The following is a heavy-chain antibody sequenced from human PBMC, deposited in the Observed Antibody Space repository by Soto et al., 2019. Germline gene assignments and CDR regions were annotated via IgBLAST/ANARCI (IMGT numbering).Heavy chain of an antibody. CDR1: GGTFSSYA. Sequence: SVKVSCKASGGTFSSYAMNWVRQAPGQGLEWMGGIIPMFGTADYAQKFQARVKITADESTSTAYMELSSLRSEDTAVYYCARPVLMDTGVRYYYGMDVWGQGTTVTVSS. V-gene: IGHV1-69*13. D-gene: IGHD5-18*01. J-gene: IGHJ6*02. CDR2: IIPMFGTA. CDR3: ARPVLMDTGVRYYYGMDV.